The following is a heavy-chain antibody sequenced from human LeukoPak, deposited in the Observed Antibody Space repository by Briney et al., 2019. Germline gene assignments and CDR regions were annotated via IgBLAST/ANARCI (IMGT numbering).Heavy chain of an antibody. CDR1: GYSFTNYW. D-gene: IGHD5-12*01. J-gene: IGHJ5*02. V-gene: IGHV5-51*01. CDR2: IYPGDSDT. Sequence: GESLKISCKGSGYSFTNYWIGWVRQMPGKGLEWMGIIYPGDSDTTYSPSFQGQVTISADKSINTAYLQWSSLKASDTAIYYCARLSSRGYEISWWFDPWGQGTLVTVSS. CDR3: ARLSSRGYEISWWFDP.